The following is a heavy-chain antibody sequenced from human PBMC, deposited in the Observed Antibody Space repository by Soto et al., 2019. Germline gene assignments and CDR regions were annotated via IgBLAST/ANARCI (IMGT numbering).Heavy chain of an antibody. CDR1: GGSFSGYY. V-gene: IGHV4-34*01. J-gene: IGHJ5*02. D-gene: IGHD3-9*01. CDR2: INHSGST. CDR3: ARAPYFYDILTGYYIFWFDP. Sequence: SETLSLTCAVYGGSFSGYYWSWIRQPPGKGLEWIGEINHSGSTNYNPSLKSRVTISVDTSKNQFSLKLSSVTAADTAVYYCARAPYFYDILTGYYIFWFDPCGQGTLVTVSS.